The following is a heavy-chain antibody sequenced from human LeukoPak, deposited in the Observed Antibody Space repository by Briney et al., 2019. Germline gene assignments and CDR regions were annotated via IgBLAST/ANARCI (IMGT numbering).Heavy chain of an antibody. J-gene: IGHJ4*02. CDR1: GGSISSGGYY. CDR3: AREILEWFTFDY. D-gene: IGHD3-3*01. V-gene: IGHV4-31*03. Sequence: PSETLSLTCTVSGGSISSGGYYWNWNRQHPGKGLEWIGYIYYSGSTYYNPSLKSRVTISVDTSKNQFSLKLSSVTAADTAVYYCAREILEWFTFDYWGQGTLVTVSS. CDR2: IYYSGST.